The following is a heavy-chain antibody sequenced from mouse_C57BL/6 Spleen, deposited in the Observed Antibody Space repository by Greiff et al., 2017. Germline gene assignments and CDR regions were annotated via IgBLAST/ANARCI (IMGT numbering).Heavy chain of an antibody. CDR2: IWGVGST. D-gene: IGHD1-1*01. CDR3: ATFYYGSSYTFAY. CDR1: GFSLTSYG. Sequence: VQLQESGPGLVAPSQSLSITCTVSGFSLTSYGVAWVRQSPGKGLEWLGVIWGVGSTNYNSALKSRLSISKDNSKSQVFLKMNSLRTDDTAMYYCATFYYGSSYTFAYWGQGTLVTVSA. V-gene: IGHV2-6*01. J-gene: IGHJ3*01.